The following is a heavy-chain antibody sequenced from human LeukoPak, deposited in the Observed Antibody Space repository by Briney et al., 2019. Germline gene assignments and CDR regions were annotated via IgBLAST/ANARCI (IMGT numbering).Heavy chain of an antibody. CDR2: IYYSGST. J-gene: IGHJ2*01. D-gene: IGHD2-2*01. CDR1: GGSISSSSYS. V-gene: IGHV4-39*01. Sequence: SETLSLTCTVSGGSISSSSYSWGWIRQPPGKGLEWIGSIYYSGSTYYNPSLKSRVTISVDTSKNQFSLKLSSVTAADTAVYYCARRPSLGPALHWYFDLWGRGTLVTVSS. CDR3: ARRPSLGPALHWYFDL.